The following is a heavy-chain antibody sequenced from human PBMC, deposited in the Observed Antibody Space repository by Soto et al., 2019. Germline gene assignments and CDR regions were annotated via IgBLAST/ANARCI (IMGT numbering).Heavy chain of an antibody. CDR3: ARRPRSYDFWSGYQDWFDP. CDR2: IYYSGST. V-gene: IGHV4-39*01. Sequence: SETLSLTCTVSGGSISSSSYYWGWIRQPPGKGLEWIGSIYYSGSTYYNPSLKSRVTISVDTSKNQFSLKLSSVTAADTAVYYCARRPRSYDFWSGYQDWFDPWGQGTLVT. D-gene: IGHD3-3*01. CDR1: GGSISSSSYY. J-gene: IGHJ5*02.